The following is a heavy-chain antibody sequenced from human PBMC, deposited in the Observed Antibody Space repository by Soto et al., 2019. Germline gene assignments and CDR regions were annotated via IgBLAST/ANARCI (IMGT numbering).Heavy chain of an antibody. D-gene: IGHD4-17*01. CDR3: ARDRVTTGHHFDY. CDR2: IYSGGST. V-gene: IGHV3-53*01. CDR1: GFTVSSNY. Sequence: GGSLRLSCAASGFTVSSNYMSWVRQAPGKGLGWVSVIYSGGSTYYADSVKGRFTISRDNSKNTLYLQMNSLRAEDTAVYYCARDRVTTGHHFDYWGQGTLVTVSS. J-gene: IGHJ4*02.